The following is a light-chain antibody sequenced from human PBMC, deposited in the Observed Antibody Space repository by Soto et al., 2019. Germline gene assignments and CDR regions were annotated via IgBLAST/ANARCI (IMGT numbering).Light chain of an antibody. J-gene: IGKJ1*01. CDR1: QSXXXX. CDR2: NAS. Sequence: DIQXTQSPSTLSASVGDRVTITCRASQSXXXXLAWYQKKPGKAPKVLIWNASSLQRGVPSRFSGSGSGTEFTLTISSLLPDDFATYYCQQYNRFSTWTFGQGTKVEIK. CDR3: QQYNRFSTWT. V-gene: IGKV1-5*01.